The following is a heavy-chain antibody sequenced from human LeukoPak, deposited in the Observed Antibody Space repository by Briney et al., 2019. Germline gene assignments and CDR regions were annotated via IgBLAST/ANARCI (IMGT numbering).Heavy chain of an antibody. J-gene: IGHJ4*02. CDR3: AKNTYYYDSSGYYYFDY. CDR2: ISGSGGST. Sequence: GGSLRLSCAASGFTFSNYAMSWVRQAPGKGLEWVSGISGSGGSTYYADSVKGRLTISRDNSKNTLYLQMDSLRAGDTAVYYCAKNTYYYDSSGYYYFDYWGQGTLVTVSS. D-gene: IGHD3-22*01. V-gene: IGHV3-23*01. CDR1: GFTFSNYA.